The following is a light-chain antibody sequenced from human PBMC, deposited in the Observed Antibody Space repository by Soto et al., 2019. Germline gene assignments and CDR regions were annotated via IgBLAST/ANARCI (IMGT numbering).Light chain of an antibody. CDR2: EVS. CDR1: SSDVGAYNF. CDR3: SAYTTSSSVA. J-gene: IGLJ2*01. V-gene: IGLV2-14*01. Sequence: QSVLTQPASVSGSPGQSITISCTGTSSDVGAYNFVSWYQHHPGKAPKLMIYEVSNRPSGVSNRFSGSKSGNTASLTISGLQAEDAADYYCSAYTTSSSVAFGGGTQLTVL.